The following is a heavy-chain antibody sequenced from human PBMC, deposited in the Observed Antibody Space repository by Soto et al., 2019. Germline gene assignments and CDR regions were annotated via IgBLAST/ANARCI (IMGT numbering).Heavy chain of an antibody. V-gene: IGHV3-30*18. Sequence: LRLSCAASGFTFSSYGMHWVRQAPGKGLEWVAVISYDGSNKYYADSVKGRFTISRDNSKNTLYLQMNSLRAEDTAVYYCAKVRATNYYYYGMDVWGQGTTVTVSS. D-gene: IGHD5-12*01. CDR3: AKVRATNYYYYGMDV. CDR1: GFTFSSYG. CDR2: ISYDGSNK. J-gene: IGHJ6*02.